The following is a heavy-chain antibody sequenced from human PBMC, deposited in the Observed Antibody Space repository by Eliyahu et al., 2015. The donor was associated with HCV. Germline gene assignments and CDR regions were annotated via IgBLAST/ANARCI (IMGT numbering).Heavy chain of an antibody. CDR3: ARGVRLLLAFCGGDCYSAYYFDY. Sequence: QVQLQQWGAGLLKPSETLSLTCAVYGGSFSDYSWSWVPQPPGKGLEWIGEINHSGSTNYNPSLKSRVTISVDTSKNQFSLKLSSVTAADTAVYYCARGVRLLLAFCGGDCYSAYYFDYWGQGTLVTFSS. J-gene: IGHJ4*02. CDR2: INHSGST. V-gene: IGHV4-34*01. D-gene: IGHD2-21*01. CDR1: GGSFSDYS.